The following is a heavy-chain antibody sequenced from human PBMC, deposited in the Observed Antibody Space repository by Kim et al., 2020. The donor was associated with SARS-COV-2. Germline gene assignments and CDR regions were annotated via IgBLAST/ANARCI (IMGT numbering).Heavy chain of an antibody. J-gene: IGHJ4*02. V-gene: IGHV4-59*13. CDR3: ARGLSGTTFDY. CDR1: GGSISSYY. Sequence: SETLSLTCTVSGGSISSYYWSWIRQPPGKGLEWIGYIYYSGSTNNNPSLKSRVTISVDTSKNQFSLKLSSVTAADTAVYYCARGLSGTTFDYWGQGTLVTVSS. CDR2: IYYSGST. D-gene: IGHD1-1*01.